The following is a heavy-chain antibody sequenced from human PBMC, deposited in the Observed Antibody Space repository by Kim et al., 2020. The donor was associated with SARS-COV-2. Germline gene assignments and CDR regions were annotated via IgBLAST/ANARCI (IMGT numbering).Heavy chain of an antibody. CDR3: ARDEVGATSY. J-gene: IGHJ4*02. Sequence: STSYAQKFQGRVTMTRDTSTSTVYMELSSLRSEDTAVYYCARDEVGATSYWGQGTLVTVSS. V-gene: IGHV1-46*01. CDR2: ST. D-gene: IGHD1-26*01.